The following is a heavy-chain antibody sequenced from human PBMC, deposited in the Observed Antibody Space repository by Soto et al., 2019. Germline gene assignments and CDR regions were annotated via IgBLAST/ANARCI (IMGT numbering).Heavy chain of an antibody. CDR2: ISSSGSTI. V-gene: IGHV3-48*03. CDR1: GFTFSSYE. J-gene: IGHJ4*02. D-gene: IGHD5-18*01. Sequence: GGSLRLSCAASGFTFSSYEMNWVRQAPGKGLEWVSYISSSGSTIYYADSVKGRFTISRDNAKNSLYLQMNSLRAEDTAVYYCARDKADTAMVRDFDYWGQGTLVTVSS. CDR3: ARDKADTAMVRDFDY.